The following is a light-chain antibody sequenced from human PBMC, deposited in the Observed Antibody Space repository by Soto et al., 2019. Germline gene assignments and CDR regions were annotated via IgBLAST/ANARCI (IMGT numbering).Light chain of an antibody. J-gene: IGKJ1*01. CDR3: HQYGTSGT. V-gene: IGKV3-20*01. CDR1: QSVSNNY. Sequence: EMVLTQSPGTLSLSLGERATLSCRASQSVSNNYLGWYQQKPGQPPRLLIYGATNRARGTPARFSGSGSGTHFTLTISMLEPEDFAFYCCHQYGTSGTFGQGPKVEIK. CDR2: GAT.